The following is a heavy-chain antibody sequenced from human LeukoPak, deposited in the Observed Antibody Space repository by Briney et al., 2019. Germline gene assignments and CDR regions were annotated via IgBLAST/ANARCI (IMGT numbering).Heavy chain of an antibody. V-gene: IGHV3-15*07. CDR2: IKSEIDGGAT. J-gene: IGHJ3*02. CDR1: GFTFTNTW. CDR3: TTRGSVIVAGTRAFDI. D-gene: IGHD5-12*01. Sequence: GGSLRLSCAASGFTFTNTWMNWVRQAPGKGLEWVGRIKSEIDGGATDYAAPVQGRFTVSRDDSQATLYLQMNSLKTEDTAVHYCTTRGSVIVAGTRAFDIWGQGTMVTVSS.